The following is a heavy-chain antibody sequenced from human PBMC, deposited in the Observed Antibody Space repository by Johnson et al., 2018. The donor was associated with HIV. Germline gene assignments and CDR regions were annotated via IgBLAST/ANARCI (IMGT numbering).Heavy chain of an antibody. D-gene: IGHD1-26*01. CDR2: IRSKANSYAK. CDR1: GFTFSGSA. J-gene: IGHJ3*02. Sequence: EVQLVESGGGLVQPGGSLKLSCAASGFTFSGSAMHWVRQASGKGLEWVGRIRSKANSYAKAYAASVQGRFTISRDDSKNTAYLQMNSLKTEDTAVYYCTVHSGERTDHDAFDIWGQGTMVTVSS. V-gene: IGHV3-73*02. CDR3: TVHSGERTDHDAFDI.